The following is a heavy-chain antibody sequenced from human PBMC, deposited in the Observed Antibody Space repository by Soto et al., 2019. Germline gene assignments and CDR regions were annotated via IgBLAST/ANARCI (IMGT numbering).Heavy chain of an antibody. CDR3: ARQGFGQLHGLVDV. CDR2: INHSGLT. CDR1: GGSITSHY. J-gene: IGHJ6*02. D-gene: IGHD3-10*01. V-gene: IGHV4-59*08. Sequence: QVQLQESGPGLVKPSETLSLTCSVSGGSITSHYCSWFRQPPGKGLEWIGYINHSGLTSYNPSLKSRLTMSVDTSKNQFSLKVNSVTAADTALYHCARQGFGQLHGLVDVWGPGTTVTVSS.